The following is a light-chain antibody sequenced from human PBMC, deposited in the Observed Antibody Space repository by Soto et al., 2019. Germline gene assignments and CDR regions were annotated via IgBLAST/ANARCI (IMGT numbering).Light chain of an antibody. CDR2: KAS. Sequence: DIQMTQSPSTLSASVGDRVTITCRASQSISRLLAWYQQKPGKAPKVLIYKASSLESGVPSRFSGSGSGTEFTLTISSLQPDDFATYYCQQYNTYPWTFRQVTTLDIK. CDR1: QSISRL. J-gene: IGKJ1*01. CDR3: QQYNTYPWT. V-gene: IGKV1-5*03.